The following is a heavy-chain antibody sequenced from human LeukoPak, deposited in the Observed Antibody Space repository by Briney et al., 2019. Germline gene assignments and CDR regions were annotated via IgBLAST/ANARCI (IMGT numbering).Heavy chain of an antibody. J-gene: IGHJ4*02. CDR3: ARLGYSSSFDY. V-gene: IGHV4-59*08. D-gene: IGHD6-6*01. CDR1: GGSISSYF. CDR2: VYYSGNT. Sequence: SGTLSLTCTVSGGSISSYFWGWIRQPPGKGLEWIGYVYYSGNTNYNPSLTTRLTISIDTSKNQFSLKLSSVTAADTAVYYCARLGYSSSFDYWGQGSLVTVFS.